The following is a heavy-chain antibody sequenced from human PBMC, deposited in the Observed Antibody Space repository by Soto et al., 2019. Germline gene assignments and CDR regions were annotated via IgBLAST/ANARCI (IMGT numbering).Heavy chain of an antibody. J-gene: IGHJ3*02. Sequence: QVQLVQSGAEVKKPGSSVKVSCKASGGTFSSYTISWVRQAPGQGLEWMGRIIPILGIANYAQKFQGRVTITADKSTSTAYMELSSLRSEDTAVYYCARDKGADGDGYKRDKVTGAFDIWGQGTMVTVSS. CDR1: GGTFSSYT. CDR2: IIPILGIA. V-gene: IGHV1-69*08. D-gene: IGHD5-12*01. CDR3: ARDKGADGDGYKRDKVTGAFDI.